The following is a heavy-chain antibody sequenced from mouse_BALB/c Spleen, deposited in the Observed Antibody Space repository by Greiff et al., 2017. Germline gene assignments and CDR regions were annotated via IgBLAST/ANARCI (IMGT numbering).Heavy chain of an antibody. J-gene: IGHJ2*01. V-gene: IGHV2-5-1*01. Sequence: VKLVESGPSLVQPSQSLSITCTVSGFSLTSYGVHWVRQSPGKGLEWLGVLWRGGSTDYNAAFMSRLSITKDNSKSQVFFKMNSLQADDTAIYYCAKNRAGAFDYWGQGTTLTVSS. CDR3: AKNRAGAFDY. CDR1: GFSLTSYG. CDR2: LWRGGST. D-gene: IGHD3-1*01.